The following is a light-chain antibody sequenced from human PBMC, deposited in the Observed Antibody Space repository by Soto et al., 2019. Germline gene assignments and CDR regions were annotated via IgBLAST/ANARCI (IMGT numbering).Light chain of an antibody. Sequence: QSALAQPPSASGTPGQTVTISCSGSSSNVGKNIVNWYQQVPGTAPKLLIYSTDQRPSGVPDRFSGSKSGTSASLAISGLQSEDEADYYCAAWDDGRNDLYVIGSGTK. V-gene: IGLV1-44*01. CDR2: STD. CDR3: AAWDDGRNDLYV. CDR1: SSNVGKNI. J-gene: IGLJ1*01.